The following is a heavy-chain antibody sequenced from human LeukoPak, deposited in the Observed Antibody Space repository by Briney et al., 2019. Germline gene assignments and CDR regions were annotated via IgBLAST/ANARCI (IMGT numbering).Heavy chain of an antibody. V-gene: IGHV4-59*01. CDR3: ARDGMVGYGDYNWFDP. Sequence: SETLSLTCTVSGVSISSYYWSWIRQPPGKGLEWIGYIYYSGSTNYNPSLKSRVTISVDTSKNQFSLKLSSVTAADTAVYYCARDGMVGYGDYNWFDPWGQGTLVTVSS. CDR2: IYYSGST. J-gene: IGHJ5*02. D-gene: IGHD4-17*01. CDR1: GVSISSYY.